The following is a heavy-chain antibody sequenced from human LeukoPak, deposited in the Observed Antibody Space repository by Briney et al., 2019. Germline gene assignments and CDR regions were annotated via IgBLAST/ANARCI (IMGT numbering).Heavy chain of an antibody. V-gene: IGHV1-69*05. CDR2: IIPIFGTA. CDR1: GGTFSSYA. D-gene: IGHD5-12*01. CDR3: AIRGYSGYENYYFDY. Sequence: GASVKVSCKASGGTFSSYAISWVRQAPGQGLEWMGRIIPIFGTANYAQKFQGRVTITTDESTSTACMELSSLRSEDTAVYYCAIRGYSGYENYYFDYWGQGTLVTVSS. J-gene: IGHJ4*02.